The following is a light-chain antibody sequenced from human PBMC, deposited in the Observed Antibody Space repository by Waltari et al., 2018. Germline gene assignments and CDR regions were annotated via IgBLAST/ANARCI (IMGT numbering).Light chain of an antibody. CDR1: TSDIGTYNY. Sequence: QSALTQPASVSASPGQSITISCTGTTSDIGTYNYVSWYQKYPGSAPKLIIFDVTNRPAGVSYRLSGSKSGNTASLTISGLQTEDGADYYCNSYTTASVWVFGGGTKLTVL. CDR3: NSYTTASVWV. CDR2: DVT. J-gene: IGLJ3*02. V-gene: IGLV2-14*03.